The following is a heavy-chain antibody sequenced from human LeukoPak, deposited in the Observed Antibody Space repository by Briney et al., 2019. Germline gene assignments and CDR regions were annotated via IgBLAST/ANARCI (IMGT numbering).Heavy chain of an antibody. CDR1: GGSISGYY. CDR3: ARAYSRSYSHFDD. Sequence: PSETLSLTCTVSGGSISGYYWSWIRQPPGKGLEWIGYIYTSGSTNYNPSLKSRVTISVDTSKNQFSLRLSSVTAADTAMYFCARAYSRSYSHFDDWGQGTLVNVSS. CDR2: IYTSGST. J-gene: IGHJ4*02. V-gene: IGHV4-4*09. D-gene: IGHD1-26*01.